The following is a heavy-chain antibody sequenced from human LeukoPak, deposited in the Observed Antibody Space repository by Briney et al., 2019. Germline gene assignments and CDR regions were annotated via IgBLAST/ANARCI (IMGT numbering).Heavy chain of an antibody. Sequence: PGGSLRLSCAASGLTISNYAMMWVRQAPGKGLEWVSTLTGDGSTFYAAFVRGRFTFFRDDSKSTLFLQMNSLAAEDTAVYYCSKGRASGLVDWFDPWGQGTLVTVSS. J-gene: IGHJ5*02. D-gene: IGHD6-13*01. CDR3: SKGRASGLVDWFDP. CDR2: LTGDGST. V-gene: IGHV3-23*01. CDR1: GLTISNYA.